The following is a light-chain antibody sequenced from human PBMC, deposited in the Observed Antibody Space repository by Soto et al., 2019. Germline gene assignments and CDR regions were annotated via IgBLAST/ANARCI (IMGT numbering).Light chain of an antibody. V-gene: IGKV3-11*01. Sequence: EIVLTQSPATLSLSPGERATLSCRASQSVSSYLAWYQQKPGQAPRLLIYDASNRATGIPARFSGSGSGTDFTLTISSLEPEDFAVDYCQQRRNWPLTFGGGTQVEMK. CDR2: DAS. J-gene: IGKJ4*01. CDR3: QQRRNWPLT. CDR1: QSVSSY.